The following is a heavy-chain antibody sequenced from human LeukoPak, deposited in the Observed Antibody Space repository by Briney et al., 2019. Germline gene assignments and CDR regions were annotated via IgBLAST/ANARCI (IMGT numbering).Heavy chain of an antibody. Sequence: GGSLRLSCAASGFTFSSYWMHWVRQAPGKGLEWVSAISGSGGSTYYADSVKGRFTISRDNSKNTLYLQMNSLRAEDTAVYYCAKVGVSGYYGSGSYSEFDYWGQGTLVTVSS. CDR1: GFTFSSYW. J-gene: IGHJ4*02. CDR2: ISGSGGST. CDR3: AKVGVSGYYGSGSYSEFDY. D-gene: IGHD3-10*01. V-gene: IGHV3-23*01.